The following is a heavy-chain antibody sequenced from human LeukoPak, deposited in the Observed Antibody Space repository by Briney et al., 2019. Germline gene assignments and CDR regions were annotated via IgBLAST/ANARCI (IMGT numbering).Heavy chain of an antibody. CDR1: GGSISSSSYY. CDR3: ARQLGNDFWSGYDDAFDI. Sequence: SETLSLTCTVSGGSISSSSYYWGWIRQPPGKGLGWIGSIYYSGSTYYNPSLKSRVTISVDTSKNQFSLKLSSVTAADTAVYYCARQLGNDFWSGYDDAFDIWGQGTMVTVSS. V-gene: IGHV4-39*01. D-gene: IGHD3-3*01. CDR2: IYYSGST. J-gene: IGHJ3*02.